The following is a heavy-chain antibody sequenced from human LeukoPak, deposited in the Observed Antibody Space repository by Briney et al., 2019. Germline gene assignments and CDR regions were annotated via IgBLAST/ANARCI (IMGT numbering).Heavy chain of an antibody. V-gene: IGHV3-11*04. CDR2: ISSSSSTI. Sequence: GGSLRLSCAASGFRFDYYMSWIRQTPGKGLEWVSYISSSSSTIYYADSVKGRFTISRDNAKNSLYLQMNSLRDEDTAVYYCARDPLLGYCSGGSCSYYYYYGMDVWGQGTTVTVSS. CDR1: GFRFDYY. D-gene: IGHD2-15*01. J-gene: IGHJ6*02. CDR3: ARDPLLGYCSGGSCSYYYYYGMDV.